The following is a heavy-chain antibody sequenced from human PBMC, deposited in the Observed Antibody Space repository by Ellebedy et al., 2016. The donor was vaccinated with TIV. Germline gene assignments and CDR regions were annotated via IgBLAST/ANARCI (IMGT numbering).Heavy chain of an antibody. CDR3: ATARRDPHYSGMDV. J-gene: IGHJ6*04. D-gene: IGHD6-25*01. Sequence: MPGGSLRLSCTVSGGPISSSTSYWGWIRQPPGKGLEWFGRIHSSGTTYYNPSLKSRLAISIVTSQSQFSLHLRSVTAADTAVYYCATARRDPHYSGMDVWGSGTTVTVSS. CDR2: IHSSGTT. V-gene: IGHV4-39*01. CDR1: GGPISSSTSY.